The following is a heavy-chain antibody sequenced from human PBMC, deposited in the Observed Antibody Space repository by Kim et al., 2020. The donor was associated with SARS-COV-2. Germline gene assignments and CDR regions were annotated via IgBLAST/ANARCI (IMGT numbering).Heavy chain of an antibody. J-gene: IGHJ5*02. Sequence: SLKSRVTISVDTSKNQFSLKLSSVTAADTAVYYCAREGDYGDQTVDWFDPWGQGTLVTVSS. CDR3: AREGDYGDQTVDWFDP. D-gene: IGHD4-17*01. V-gene: IGHV4-59*01.